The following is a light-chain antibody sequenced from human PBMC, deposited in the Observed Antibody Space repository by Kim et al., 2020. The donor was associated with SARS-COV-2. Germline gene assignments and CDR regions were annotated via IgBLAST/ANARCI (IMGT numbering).Light chain of an antibody. CDR3: QAWDTTVV. Sequence: LGDKYVCGYQQRPGQSPVLVIYQDKNRPSGIPERFSGSNSGNTATLTISGTQAMDEADYYCQAWDTTVVFGGGTQLTVL. CDR1: LGDKY. V-gene: IGLV3-1*01. J-gene: IGLJ2*01. CDR2: QDK.